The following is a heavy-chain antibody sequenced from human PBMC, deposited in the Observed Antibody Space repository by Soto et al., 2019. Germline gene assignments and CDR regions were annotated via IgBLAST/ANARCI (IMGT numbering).Heavy chain of an antibody. V-gene: IGHV1-2*04. J-gene: IGHJ6*02. Sequence: ASVKVSCKASGYTFTGYYMHWVRQAPGQGLEWMGWINPNSGGTNYAQKFQGWVTMTRDESTSTAYMELSSLRSEDTAVYYCASGPRVFGVVILYYYYYGMDVWGQGTTVTVSS. CDR3: ASGPRVFGVVILYYYYYGMDV. CDR2: INPNSGGT. CDR1: GYTFTGYY. D-gene: IGHD3-3*01.